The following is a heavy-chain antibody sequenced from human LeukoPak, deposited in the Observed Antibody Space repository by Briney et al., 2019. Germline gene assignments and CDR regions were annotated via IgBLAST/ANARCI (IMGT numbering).Heavy chain of an antibody. J-gene: IGHJ6*03. Sequence: ASVKVSCKASGYTFTSYGISWVRQAPGQGLEWMGWISAYNGNTNYAQKLQGRVTMTTDTSTSTAYMELRSLRSDDTAVYYCARAPRYYYGSGSFSAYYYYMDVWGKGTTVTVSS. CDR3: ARAPRYYYGSGSFSAYYYYMDV. CDR1: GYTFTSYG. D-gene: IGHD3-10*01. CDR2: ISAYNGNT. V-gene: IGHV1-18*01.